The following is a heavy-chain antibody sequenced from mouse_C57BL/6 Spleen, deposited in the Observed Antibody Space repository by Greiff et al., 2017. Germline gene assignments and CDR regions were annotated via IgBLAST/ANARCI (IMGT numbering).Heavy chain of an antibody. V-gene: IGHV1-9*01. Sequence: QVQLQQSGAELMKPGASVKLSCKATGYTFTGYWIEWVKQRPGHGLEWIGEILPGSGSTNYNEKFKGKATFTADTSSNTAAMQLSSLTTDDSAIYYCARRKGYDYFDYWGQGTTLTVSS. CDR3: ARRKGYDYFDY. J-gene: IGHJ2*01. D-gene: IGHD2-2*01. CDR2: ILPGSGST. CDR1: GYTFTGYW.